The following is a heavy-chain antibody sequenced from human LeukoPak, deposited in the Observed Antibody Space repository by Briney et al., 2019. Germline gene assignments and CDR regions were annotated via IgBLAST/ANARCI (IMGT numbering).Heavy chain of an antibody. V-gene: IGHV4-59*08. J-gene: IGHJ4*02. Sequence: PSETLSLTCTVSGGSISSYYWSWIRQPPGKGLEWIGYIYYSGSTNYNPSLKSRVTISVDTSKNQFSLKLSSVTAADTAVCYCARHSSWYQYYFDYWGQGTLVTVSS. CDR2: IYYSGST. D-gene: IGHD6-13*01. CDR3: ARHSSWYQYYFDY. CDR1: GGSISSYY.